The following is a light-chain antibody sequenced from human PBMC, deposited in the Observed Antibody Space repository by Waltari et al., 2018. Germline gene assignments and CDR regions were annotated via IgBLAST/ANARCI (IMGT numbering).Light chain of an antibody. V-gene: IGLV2-14*03. J-gene: IGLJ2*01. CDR2: DVS. CDR3: ASQSSINVVI. CDR1: SGDVGGDVS. Sequence: QSALTQPASVSGSPGQSITISCIGSSGDVGGDVSVSWYQDHPGQAPKVIIYDVSNRPSGVSDRFSGSNSGNPASLTISGLQAEDEATYYCASQSSINVVIFGGGTKLTVL.